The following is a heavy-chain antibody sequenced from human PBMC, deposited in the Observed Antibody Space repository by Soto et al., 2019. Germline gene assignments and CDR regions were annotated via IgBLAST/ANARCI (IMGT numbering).Heavy chain of an antibody. J-gene: IGHJ2*01. CDR2: IYYSGST. D-gene: IGHD6-19*01. CDR1: GGSISSYY. CDR3: ARLASGWQYYYFDF. Sequence: SETLSLTCTVSGGSISSYYWSWIRQPPGKGLEWIGYIYYSGSTNYNPSLKSRATISVDTSKNQVSLKLTSVTAADTAVYYCARLASGWQYYYFDFWGRGTPVTVSS. V-gene: IGHV4-59*12.